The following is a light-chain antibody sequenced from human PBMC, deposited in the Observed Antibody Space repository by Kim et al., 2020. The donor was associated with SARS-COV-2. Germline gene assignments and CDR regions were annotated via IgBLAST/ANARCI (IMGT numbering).Light chain of an antibody. CDR2: EVS. J-gene: IGLJ2*01. CDR1: SSDVGGYNY. CDR3: SSYAGSNNVV. Sequence: QSALTQPPSASGSPGQSVTISCTGTSSDVGGYNYVSWYQQHPGKAPNLMIYEVSKRPSGVPDRFSGSKSGNTASLTVSGLQAEDEADYYCSSYAGSNNVVFGGGTQLTVL. V-gene: IGLV2-8*01.